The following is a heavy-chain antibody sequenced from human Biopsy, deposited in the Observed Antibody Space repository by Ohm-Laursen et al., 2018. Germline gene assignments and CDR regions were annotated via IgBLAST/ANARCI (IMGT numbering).Heavy chain of an antibody. Sequence: TLSLTCTVSGASIEDYYWTWIRQAPGKTLEWIASINYRGNTNYNPSLKSRVTMSAHTSTNQFSLKLTSVTAADTAVYYCARDKITYCTSTSCDYFGMDDWGQGTLVAVSS. CDR3: ARDKITYCTSTSCDYFGMDD. J-gene: IGHJ6*02. D-gene: IGHD2-2*01. CDR1: GASIEDYY. CDR2: INYRGNT. V-gene: IGHV4-59*01.